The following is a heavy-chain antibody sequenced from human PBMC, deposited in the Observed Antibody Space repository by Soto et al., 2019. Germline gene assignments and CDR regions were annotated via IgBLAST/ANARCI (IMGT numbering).Heavy chain of an antibody. CDR1: GGSVSSGSYY. CDR3: ASDEPNNYYYGMDV. CDR2: IYYSGST. J-gene: IGHJ6*02. V-gene: IGHV4-61*01. Sequence: SLTCTVSGGSVSSGSYYWSWIRQPPGKGLEWIGYIYYSGSTNYNPALKSRVTISVDTSKNQFSLKLSSVTAADTAVYYCASDEPNNYYYGMDVWGQGTTVTVSS.